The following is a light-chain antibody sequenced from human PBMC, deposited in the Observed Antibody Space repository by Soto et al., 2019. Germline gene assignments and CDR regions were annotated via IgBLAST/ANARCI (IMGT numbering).Light chain of an antibody. CDR2: EVS. Sequence: QSALTQPASVSGSPGQSITISCTGTSSDVGSHNLVSWYQQHPGQAPKLMIYEVSKRPLGVSARFSASKSGNTASLTISGLQAEDEDDYCCSSYGGSRAVFGGGTQLTVL. V-gene: IGLV2-23*02. CDR1: SSDVGSHNL. J-gene: IGLJ7*01. CDR3: SSYGGSRAV.